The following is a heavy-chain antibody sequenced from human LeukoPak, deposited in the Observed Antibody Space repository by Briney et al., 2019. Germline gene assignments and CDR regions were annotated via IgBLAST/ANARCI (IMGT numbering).Heavy chain of an antibody. CDR3: AKADGVVVPAAILDY. D-gene: IGHD2-2*01. CDR2: ISGSGGST. V-gene: IGHV3-23*01. J-gene: IGHJ4*02. Sequence: GGSLRLSCAASGFTFSSYAMSWVRQAPGKGLEWVSAISGSGGSTYYVDSVKGRFTISRDNSKNTLYLQMNSLRAEDTAVYYCAKADGVVVPAAILDYWGQGTLVTVSS. CDR1: GFTFSSYA.